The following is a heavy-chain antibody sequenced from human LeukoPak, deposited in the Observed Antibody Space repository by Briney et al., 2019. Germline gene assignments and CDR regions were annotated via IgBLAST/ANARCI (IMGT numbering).Heavy chain of an antibody. J-gene: IGHJ6*03. CDR1: GGTFSSYA. CDR3: ARGARYHVLRYFDWLLNYYYYYYMDV. Sequence: GSSVTVSCKASGGTFSSYAISWVRQAPGQGLEWMGGIIPIFGTANYAQKFQGRVTITADKSTSTAYMELSSLRSEDTAVYYCARGARYHVLRYFDWLLNYYYYYYMDVWGKGTTVTVSS. V-gene: IGHV1-69*06. D-gene: IGHD3-9*01. CDR2: IIPIFGTA.